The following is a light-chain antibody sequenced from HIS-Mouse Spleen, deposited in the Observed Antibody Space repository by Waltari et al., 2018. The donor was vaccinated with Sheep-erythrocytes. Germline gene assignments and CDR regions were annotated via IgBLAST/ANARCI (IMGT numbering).Light chain of an antibody. V-gene: IGLV2-14*01. Sequence: QSALTQPASVSGSPGQSITISCTGTSSDVGGYNYVSWYQQHPGKAPKPMIYEVSNRPSGVSNRFSGSQSGNTASLTISGLQAEDEADYYCSSYTSSSTWVFGGGTKLTVL. J-gene: IGLJ3*02. CDR1: SSDVGGYNY. CDR3: SSYTSSSTWV. CDR2: EVS.